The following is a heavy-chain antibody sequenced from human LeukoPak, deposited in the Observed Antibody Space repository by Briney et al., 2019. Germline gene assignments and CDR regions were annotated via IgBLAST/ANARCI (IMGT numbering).Heavy chain of an antibody. CDR1: GYTFTDNG. V-gene: IGHV1-18*01. J-gene: IGHJ4*02. CDR3: ARDKNYRFDY. Sequence: GASVKVSCKASGYTFTDNGISWVRQAPGAGLEWMGWISANSGKTNYAQRFQGRVTMTRETSSSTVYMELRSLRSDDTAVYFCARDKNYRFDYWGQGTLVSVTS. D-gene: IGHD3-16*02. CDR2: ISANSGKT.